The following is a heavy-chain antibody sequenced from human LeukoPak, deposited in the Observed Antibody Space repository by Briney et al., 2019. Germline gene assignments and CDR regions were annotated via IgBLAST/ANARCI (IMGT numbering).Heavy chain of an antibody. Sequence: PGRSLRLSCAASGFTFSSYGMHWVRQAPGKGLEWVAVISYDGSNKYYADSVKGRFTISRDNSKNTLYLQMNSLRAEDTAVYYCAKDFLGGVVFTPHFDYWGQGTLVTVSS. J-gene: IGHJ4*02. CDR1: GFTFSSYG. CDR3: AKDFLGGVVFTPHFDY. CDR2: ISYDGSNK. D-gene: IGHD3-3*01. V-gene: IGHV3-30*18.